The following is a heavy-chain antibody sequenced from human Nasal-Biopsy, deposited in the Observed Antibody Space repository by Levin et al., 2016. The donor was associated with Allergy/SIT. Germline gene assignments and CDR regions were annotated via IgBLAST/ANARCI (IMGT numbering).Heavy chain of an antibody. CDR1: GGSISSGGHY. CDR2: IHYRGST. V-gene: IGHV4-31*03. Sequence: SETLSLTCTVSGGSISSGGHYWSWIRQHSGKGLEWIGYIHYRGSTYYNPSLKSRANILLDTSKNQFSLNLNSVTAADTAVYYCARCHSGSYRLYNDYYAMDAWGQGTTVTVSS. J-gene: IGHJ6*02. CDR3: ARCHSGSYRLYNDYYAMDA. D-gene: IGHD3-10*01.